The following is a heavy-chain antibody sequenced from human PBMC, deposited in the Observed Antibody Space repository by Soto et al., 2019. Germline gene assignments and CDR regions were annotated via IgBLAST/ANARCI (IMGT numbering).Heavy chain of an antibody. CDR2: ISGSGGST. CDR1: GFTFSNYA. CDR3: AKDGRLPVNWFDP. V-gene: IGHV3-23*01. D-gene: IGHD1-26*01. Sequence: EVQLLESGGGLVQPGGSLRLPCAASGFTFSNYAMSWVRQAPGKGLEWVSGISGSGGSTYYADSVKGRFTISRDNSKNTLYLQMNSLRAEDTAVYYCAKDGRLPVNWFDPWGQGTLVTVSS. J-gene: IGHJ5*02.